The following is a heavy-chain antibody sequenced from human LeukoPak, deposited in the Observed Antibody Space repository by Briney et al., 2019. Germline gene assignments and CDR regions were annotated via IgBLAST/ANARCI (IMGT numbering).Heavy chain of an antibody. D-gene: IGHD3-22*01. V-gene: IGHV3-7*01. Sequence: GGSLRLSCAASGFSFNSYWMSWVRQAPGKGLEWVANIKRDGSEKYYVDSVKGRFTISRDNAKNSLYLQMNSLRAEDTAVYYCARGPSRSNNYYDSSGYYSSPDYWGQGTLVTVSS. J-gene: IGHJ4*02. CDR1: GFSFNSYW. CDR2: IKRDGSEK. CDR3: ARGPSRSNNYYDSSGYYSSPDY.